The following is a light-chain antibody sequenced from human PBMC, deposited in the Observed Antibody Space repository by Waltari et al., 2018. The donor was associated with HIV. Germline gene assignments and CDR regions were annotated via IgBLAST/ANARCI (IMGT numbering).Light chain of an antibody. Sequence: QSVLTQPPSVSGAPGQRVTISCTGSSSNVGAGYDVHWYQQLPGTTPKLLIYGNNNRPSGVPDRFSGSKSGTSASLAITGLQADDEADYYCQSYDSSLVIFGGATKLTVL. J-gene: IGLJ2*01. CDR2: GNN. V-gene: IGLV1-40*01. CDR1: SSNVGAGYD. CDR3: QSYDSSLVI.